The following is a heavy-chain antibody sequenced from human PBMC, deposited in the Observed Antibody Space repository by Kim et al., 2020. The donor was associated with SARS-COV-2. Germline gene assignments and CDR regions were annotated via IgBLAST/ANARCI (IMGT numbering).Heavy chain of an antibody. Sequence: SETLSLTCTVSGGSISSSSYYWGWIRQPPGKGLEWIGSIYYSGSTYYNPSLKSRVTISVDTSKNQFSLKLSSVTAADTAVYYCARLQGGGELQLDYWGQGTLVTVSS. V-gene: IGHV4-39*01. CDR3: ARLQGGGELQLDY. J-gene: IGHJ4*02. CDR2: IYYSGST. CDR1: GGSISSSSYY. D-gene: IGHD1-7*01.